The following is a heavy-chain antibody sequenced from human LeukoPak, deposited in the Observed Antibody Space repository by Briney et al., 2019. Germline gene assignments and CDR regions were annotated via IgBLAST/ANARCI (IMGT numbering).Heavy chain of an antibody. Sequence: PGGSLRLSCAASGFTFSSYGMHWVRQAPGKGLEWVAFISYDGSNKYYADSVKGRFTISRDNSKNTLYLQMNSLRAEDTAVYYCAKATYYYDSSGYYFDYWGQGTLVTVSS. J-gene: IGHJ4*02. CDR3: AKATYYYDSSGYYFDY. CDR2: ISYDGSNK. CDR1: GFTFSSYG. V-gene: IGHV3-30*18. D-gene: IGHD3-22*01.